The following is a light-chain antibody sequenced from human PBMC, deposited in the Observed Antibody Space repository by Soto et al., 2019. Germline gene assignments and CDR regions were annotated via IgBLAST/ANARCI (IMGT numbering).Light chain of an antibody. Sequence: EIVLTQSPGTLSLSPGERATLSCRASQSVTSSYLAWYQQKPGQAPRVVMYGASIRTSGIPDRFSGSGSGTAFTLTIGSLAPEDVAVYYCQQYVRPPWTFGRGNKVYIK. CDR3: QQYVRPPWT. V-gene: IGKV3-20*01. CDR1: QSVTSSY. J-gene: IGKJ1*01. CDR2: GAS.